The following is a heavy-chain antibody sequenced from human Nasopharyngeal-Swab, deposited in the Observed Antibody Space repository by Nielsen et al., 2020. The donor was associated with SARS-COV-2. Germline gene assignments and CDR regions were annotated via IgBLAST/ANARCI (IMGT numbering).Heavy chain of an antibody. Sequence: GESLKISCVASGFTFSDYWMNWVRQSPGRGLEWVANIKQDGSEKYYVDSVKGRFTISRDNAKNSLYLQMNSLRAEDTAVYYCARDDSSPHVGAFDIWGQGTMVTVSS. V-gene: IGHV3-7*01. CDR3: ARDDSSPHVGAFDI. D-gene: IGHD3-22*01. CDR1: GFTFSDYW. CDR2: IKQDGSEK. J-gene: IGHJ3*02.